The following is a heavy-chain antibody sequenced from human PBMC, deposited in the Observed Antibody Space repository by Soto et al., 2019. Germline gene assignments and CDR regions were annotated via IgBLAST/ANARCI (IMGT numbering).Heavy chain of an antibody. CDR3: ARRIIALEIFDY. D-gene: IGHD3-10*01. J-gene: IGHJ4*02. CDR1: GGSISSYY. V-gene: IGHV4-59*08. CDR2: IYYSGST. Sequence: SETLSLTCTVSGGSISSYYWSWIRQPPGKGLEWIGYIYYSGSTNYNPSLKSRVTISVDTSKNLFSLKLKSVTAADTAVYYCARRIIALEIFDYWGQGTVVTVSS.